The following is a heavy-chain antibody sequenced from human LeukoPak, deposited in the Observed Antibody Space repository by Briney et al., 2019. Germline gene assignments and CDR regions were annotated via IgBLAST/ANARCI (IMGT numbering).Heavy chain of an antibody. CDR2: IYYSGST. CDR3: ARQAYYDILTGYQLLVGKIDY. V-gene: IGHV4-39*01. D-gene: IGHD3-9*01. J-gene: IGHJ4*02. CDR1: GGSISSGGYY. Sequence: SQTLSLTCTVSGGSISSGGYYWGWIRQPPGKGLEWIGGIYYSGSTYYNPSLKSRVTISVDTSKNQFSLKLTSVTAADTAVYYCARQAYYDILTGYQLLVGKIDYWGQGTLVTVSS.